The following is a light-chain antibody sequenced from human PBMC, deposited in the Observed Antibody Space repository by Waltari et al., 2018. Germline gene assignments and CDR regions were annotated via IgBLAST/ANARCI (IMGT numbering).Light chain of an antibody. Sequence: EIVLTQSPVTLSLSPGERATLSCRASQSVSSYLAWYQKEPGQAPRLRIYDASNRATGIPARFSGSGAGTDFTLTISSLEPEDFAVYYCQQRSNWPTFGGVTKVEIK. V-gene: IGKV3-11*01. CDR1: QSVSSY. CDR3: QQRSNWPT. CDR2: DAS. J-gene: IGKJ4*01.